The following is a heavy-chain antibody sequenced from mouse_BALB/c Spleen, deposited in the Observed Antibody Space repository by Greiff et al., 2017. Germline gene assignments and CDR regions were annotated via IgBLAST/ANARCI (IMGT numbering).Heavy chain of an antibody. CDR2: INPYNDGT. Sequence: VQLQQSGPELVKPGASVKMSCKASGYTFTSYVMHWVKQKPGQGLEWIGYINPYNDGTKYNEKFKGKATLTSDKSSSTAYMELSSLTSEDSAVYYCAREGYDAGGYAMDYWGQGTSVTVSS. J-gene: IGHJ4*01. V-gene: IGHV1-14*01. CDR1: GYTFTSYV. D-gene: IGHD2-14*01. CDR3: AREGYDAGGYAMDY.